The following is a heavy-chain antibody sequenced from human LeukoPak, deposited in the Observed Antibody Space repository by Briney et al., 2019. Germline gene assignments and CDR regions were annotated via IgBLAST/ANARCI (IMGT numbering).Heavy chain of an antibody. V-gene: IGHV1-69*13. Sequence: GASVKVSCKASGYTFTSYGVSWVRQAPGQGLEWMGGIIPIFGTANYAQKFQGRVTITADESTSTAYMELSSLRSEDTAVYYCARVFFNGERLEWWKGAYFDYWGQGTLVTVSS. D-gene: IGHD3-3*01. CDR1: GYTFTSYG. CDR3: ARVFFNGERLEWWKGAYFDY. CDR2: IIPIFGTA. J-gene: IGHJ4*02.